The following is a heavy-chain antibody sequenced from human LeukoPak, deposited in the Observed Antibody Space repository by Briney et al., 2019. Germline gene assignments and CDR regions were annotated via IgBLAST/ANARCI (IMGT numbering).Heavy chain of an antibody. J-gene: IGHJ4*02. Sequence: RASVKVSCKASGYTFTSYYMHWVRQSPGQGLEWMGIINPSGGSPSYAQKFQGRVTMTRNMSTSTVNMELSSLRPQDTAVNNCARDRQDYWGKGTLVTVSS. CDR3: ARDRQDY. D-gene: IGHD6-6*01. CDR1: GYTFTSYY. CDR2: INPSGGSP. V-gene: IGHV1-46*01.